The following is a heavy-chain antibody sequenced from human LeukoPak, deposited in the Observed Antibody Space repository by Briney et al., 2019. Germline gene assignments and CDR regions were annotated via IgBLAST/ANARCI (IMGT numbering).Heavy chain of an antibody. Sequence: SETLSLTCTVSGGSISSSSYYWGWIRQPPGKGLEWIGSIYYSGSTYYNPSLKGRVTISVDTSKNQFSLKLSSVTAADTAVYYCASQGSIIRGNWFDPWGQGTLVTVSS. CDR2: IYYSGST. CDR1: GGSISSSSYY. CDR3: ASQGSIIRGNWFDP. D-gene: IGHD3-10*01. V-gene: IGHV4-39*01. J-gene: IGHJ5*02.